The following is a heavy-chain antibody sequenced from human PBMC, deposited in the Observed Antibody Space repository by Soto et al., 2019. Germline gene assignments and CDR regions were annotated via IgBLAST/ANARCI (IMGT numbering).Heavy chain of an antibody. Sequence: EVQLVESGGGLVKPGGSLRLSCAASGFTYTRYSMNWVRQAPGKGLEWVSSISSTTNYIYYGDSMKGRFTISRDNAKNSLDLEMTSLRAEDTAVYYGARESEDLTSNFDYWGQGTLVTVSS. CDR3: ARESEDLTSNFDY. V-gene: IGHV3-21*06. CDR2: ISSTTNYI. J-gene: IGHJ4*02. CDR1: GFTYTRYS.